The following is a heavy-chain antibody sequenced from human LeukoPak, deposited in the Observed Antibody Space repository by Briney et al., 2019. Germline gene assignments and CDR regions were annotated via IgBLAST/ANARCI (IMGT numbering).Heavy chain of an antibody. CDR1: GFTFSSYG. CDR2: ISYDGSNK. CDR3: ATLITMVRGVTFDY. J-gene: IGHJ4*02. V-gene: IGHV3-30*03. Sequence: GGSLRLSCEASGFTFSSYGMHRVRQAPGKGLEWVAVISYDGSNKYYADSVKGRFTISRDNSKNTLYLQMNSLRAEDTAVYYCATLITMVRGVTFDYWGQGTLVTVSS. D-gene: IGHD3-10*01.